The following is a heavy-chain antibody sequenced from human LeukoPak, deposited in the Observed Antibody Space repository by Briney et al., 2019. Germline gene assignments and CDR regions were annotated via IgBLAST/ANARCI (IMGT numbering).Heavy chain of an antibody. CDR1: GGSFSGYY. V-gene: IGHV4-34*01. CDR2: TNHIGST. J-gene: IGHJ1*01. Sequence: PSETLSLTCAVYGGSFSGYYWSWIRQPPGKGLEWIGETNHIGSTNYNPSLKSRVTISVDTSKNQLSLKLSSVTAADTAVYYCARGPNYDFWSGYSPAEYFQHWGQGALVTVSS. D-gene: IGHD3-3*01. CDR3: ARGPNYDFWSGYSPAEYFQH.